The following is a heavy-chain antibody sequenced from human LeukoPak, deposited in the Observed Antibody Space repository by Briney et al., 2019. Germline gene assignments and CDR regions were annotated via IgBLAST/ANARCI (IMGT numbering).Heavy chain of an antibody. CDR3: ARDSQWLVGPFDY. CDR2: INPSGGST. D-gene: IGHD6-19*01. Sequence: ASVKVSCKASGYTFTSYYMHWVRQAPGQGLEWMGIINPSGGSTSYAQKFQGRVTMTRDMSTSTAYMELSSLRSEDTAVYYCARDSQWLVGPFDYWGQGTLVTVSS. J-gene: IGHJ4*02. V-gene: IGHV1-46*01. CDR1: GYTFTSYY.